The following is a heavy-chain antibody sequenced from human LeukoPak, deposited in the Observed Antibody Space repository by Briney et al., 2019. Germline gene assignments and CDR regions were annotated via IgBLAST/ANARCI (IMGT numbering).Heavy chain of an antibody. CDR3: ATRSGDFWSGYVN. CDR2: FDPEQNTM. Sequence: ASVKVSCKVSGDILTELSIQWVRQAPGKGLECMGGFDPEQNTMIYAQRLQGRVTMTEHTSTDTAYMGLSSLTPEDTGIYYCATRSGDFWSGYVNWGQGTLVTVSS. D-gene: IGHD3-3*01. J-gene: IGHJ4*02. V-gene: IGHV1-24*01. CDR1: GDILTELS.